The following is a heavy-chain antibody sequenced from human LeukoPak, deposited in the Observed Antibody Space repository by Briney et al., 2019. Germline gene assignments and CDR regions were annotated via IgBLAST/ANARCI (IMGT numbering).Heavy chain of an antibody. D-gene: IGHD2-15*01. CDR1: GYTFTGYY. V-gene: IGHV1-2*06. Sequence: GASVKVSCKASGYTFTGYYMHWVRQAPGQGLEWMGRINPNSGGTNYAQKFQGRVTMTRDTSISTAYMELSRLRSDDTAVYYCARLRVRNIVVVVAARDDAFDIWGQGTMVTVSS. J-gene: IGHJ3*02. CDR2: INPNSGGT. CDR3: ARLRVRNIVVVVAARDDAFDI.